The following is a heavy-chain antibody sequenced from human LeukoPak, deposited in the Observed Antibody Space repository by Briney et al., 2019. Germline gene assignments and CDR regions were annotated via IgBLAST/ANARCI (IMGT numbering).Heavy chain of an antibody. CDR2: ISAYNGNT. Sequence: ASVKVSCKASGYTFTSYGISWVRQAPGQGLEWMGWISAYNGNTNYAQKLQGRVTMTTDTSTSTAYMELRSLRSDDTAVYYCARGVAVAGTLYYFDYWGQGTLVTVSS. CDR3: ARGVAVAGTLYYFDY. V-gene: IGHV1-18*01. D-gene: IGHD6-19*01. CDR1: GYTFTSYG. J-gene: IGHJ4*02.